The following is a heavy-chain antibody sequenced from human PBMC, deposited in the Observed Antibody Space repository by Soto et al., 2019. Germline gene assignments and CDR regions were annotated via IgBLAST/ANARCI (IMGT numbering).Heavy chain of an antibody. Sequence: PGGSLRLSCAASGFTFSNYWMHWVRQTPGKGLVWVSRVGADGGGATYADSVKGRFTISRDNAKNTLYLQMDSLRVDDTALYYCAKVLRVVGATADNWGQGTLVTVSS. V-gene: IGHV3-74*01. J-gene: IGHJ4*02. CDR3: AKVLRVVGATADN. CDR2: VGADGGGA. CDR1: GFTFSNYW. D-gene: IGHD1-26*01.